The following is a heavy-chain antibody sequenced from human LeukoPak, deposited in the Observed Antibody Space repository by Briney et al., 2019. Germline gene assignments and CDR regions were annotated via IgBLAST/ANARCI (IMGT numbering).Heavy chain of an antibody. CDR2: IIPIFGTA. D-gene: IGHD3-16*01. J-gene: IGHJ3*02. CDR3: ARDQSGGYDYVPGAFDI. V-gene: IGHV1-69*13. Sequence: SVKVSCKASGGTFSSYAISWVRQAPGQGLEWMGGIIPIFGTANYAQKFQGRVTITADESTSTAYMEVSSLRSEDTAVYYCARDQSGGYDYVPGAFDIWGQGTMVTVSS. CDR1: GGTFSSYA.